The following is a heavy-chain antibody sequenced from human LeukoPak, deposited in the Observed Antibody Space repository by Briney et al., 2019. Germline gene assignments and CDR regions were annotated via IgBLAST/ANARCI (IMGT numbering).Heavy chain of an antibody. D-gene: IGHD3-3*02. CDR2: IYITGTS. CDR3: AKLAPRGGFDI. J-gene: IGHJ3*02. V-gene: IGHV4-4*07. Sequence: SETLSLTCTVSGGSISNDYWGWVRPPAGKGLEWIGHIYITGTSNYNPSLQSRVTMSLDTSKNQFSLKLTSVTAADTAVYYCAKLAPRGGFDIWGQGTMVTVSS. CDR1: GGSISNDY.